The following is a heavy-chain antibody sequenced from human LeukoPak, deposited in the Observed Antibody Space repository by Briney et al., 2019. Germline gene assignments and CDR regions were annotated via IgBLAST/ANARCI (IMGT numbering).Heavy chain of an antibody. J-gene: IGHJ4*02. V-gene: IGHV4-30-2*06. CDR3: ARDHYFDY. Sequence: PSQTLSLTCAVSGGSISSGGYSWSWIRQSPGKGLEWIGYIYHSGSTYYNPSLKSRVTISADRSKNQFSLKLSSVTAADTAVYYCARDHYFDYWGQGTLVTVSS. CDR1: GGSISSGGYS. CDR2: IYHSGST.